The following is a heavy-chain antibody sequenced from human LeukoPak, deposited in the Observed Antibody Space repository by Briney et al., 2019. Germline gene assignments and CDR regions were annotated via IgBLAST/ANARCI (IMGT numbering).Heavy chain of an antibody. Sequence: GGSLRLSCAASGFTFSSYAMSWVRQIPGKGLEWVSGINGNGGSTNYADSVKGRFTISRDNSKNSLFLQMNSLRAEDTAVYYCARVLRYCSGGNCYSGGLGYMDVWGKGTTVTISS. J-gene: IGHJ6*03. V-gene: IGHV3-23*01. D-gene: IGHD2-15*01. CDR1: GFTFSSYA. CDR2: INGNGGST. CDR3: ARVLRYCSGGNCYSGGLGYMDV.